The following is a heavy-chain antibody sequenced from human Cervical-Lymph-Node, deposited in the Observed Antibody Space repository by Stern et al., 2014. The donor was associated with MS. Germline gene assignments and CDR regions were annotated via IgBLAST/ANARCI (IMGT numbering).Heavy chain of an antibody. V-gene: IGHV1-24*01. J-gene: IGHJ4*02. Sequence: QVQLVQSGAEVKKPGASVKVSCKVSGSTVTEFFMHWVRQAPGKGLEWMGGFDPEDGETIYAQKFQGRVTMTEDTYTDTAYMELRSLTSDDTAVYYCATDYDHWGQGTLVTVSS. CDR2: FDPEDGET. CDR3: ATDYDH. CDR1: GSTVTEFF.